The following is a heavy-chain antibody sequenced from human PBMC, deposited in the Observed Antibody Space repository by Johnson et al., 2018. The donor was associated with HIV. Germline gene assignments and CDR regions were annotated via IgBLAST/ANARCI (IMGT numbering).Heavy chain of an antibody. D-gene: IGHD6-6*01. CDR3: ANSYSSSSGNNDYAFDI. V-gene: IGHV3-38-3*01. Sequence: VQLVESGGGVVQPGGSLRLSCAASGFTFSSYGMHWVRQAPGKGLEWVSSISGGSTYYADSRKGRFTISRDNSKNTLHLQMNRLRAGDTAVYYCANSYSSSSGNNDYAFDIWGQGTMVTVSS. J-gene: IGHJ3*02. CDR1: GFTFSSYG. CDR2: ISGGST.